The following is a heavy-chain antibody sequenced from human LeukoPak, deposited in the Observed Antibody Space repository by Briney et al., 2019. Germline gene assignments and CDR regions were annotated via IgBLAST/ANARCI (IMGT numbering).Heavy chain of an antibody. V-gene: IGHV1-2*02. CDR1: GYTFTGYY. CDR2: INPNSGGT. D-gene: IGHD6-6*01. J-gene: IGHJ4*02. Sequence: ASVTVSCKASGYTFTGYYMHWVRQAPGQGLEWMGWINPNSGGTNYAQKFQGRVTMTRDTSISTAYMELSRLRSDDTAVYYCARDREIAARFDYWGQGTLVTVSS. CDR3: ARDREIAARFDY.